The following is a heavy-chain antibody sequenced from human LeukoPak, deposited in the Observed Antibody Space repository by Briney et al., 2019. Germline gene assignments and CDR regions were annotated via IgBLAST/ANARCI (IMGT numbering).Heavy chain of an antibody. J-gene: IGHJ4*02. CDR3: AREEEYYFDY. Sequence: GGSLRLFCAASGFTFSSYEMSWVRQAPGKGLEWVSYISSSGTTIYYADSVNGRFTISRDKAKNSLSLQMNSLRAEDTAVYYCAREEEYYFDYWGQGTLVTVSS. CDR1: GFTFSSYE. V-gene: IGHV3-48*03. CDR2: ISSSGTTI.